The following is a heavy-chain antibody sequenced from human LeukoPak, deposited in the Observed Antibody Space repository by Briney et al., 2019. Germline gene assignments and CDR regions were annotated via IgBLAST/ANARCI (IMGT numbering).Heavy chain of an antibody. CDR2: ISVDGSST. CDR3: ARGENYDSSGYGKLDY. CDR1: GFTFSSYW. D-gene: IGHD3-22*01. J-gene: IGHJ4*02. Sequence: GGSLRLSCAASGFTFSSYWMHWVRQAPGKGLVWVSRISVDGSSTNYADPVKGRFTISRDNAKNTLYLQMNSLRAEDTAVYYCARGENYDSSGYGKLDYWGQGTLVTVSS. V-gene: IGHV3-74*01.